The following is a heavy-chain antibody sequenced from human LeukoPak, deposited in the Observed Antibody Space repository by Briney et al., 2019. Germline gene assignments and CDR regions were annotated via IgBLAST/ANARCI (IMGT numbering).Heavy chain of an antibody. CDR3: ARDRRRDRLHAFDI. CDR1: GGTISRHY. J-gene: IGHJ3*02. D-gene: IGHD1-26*01. CDR2: IGYSGST. Sequence: SETLSLTCTVSGGTISRHYWNWIRQPPGKGLEWTAYIGYSGSTNYNPSLKSRLTISLDASKNQFSLKLSSVTAADTAVYYCARDRRRDRLHAFDIWDQGTMVTVSS. V-gene: IGHV4-59*11.